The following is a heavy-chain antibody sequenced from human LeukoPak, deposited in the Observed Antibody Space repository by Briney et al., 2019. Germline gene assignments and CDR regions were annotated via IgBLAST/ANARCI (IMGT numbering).Heavy chain of an antibody. CDR2: ISSGGTTM. Sequence: GGSLRFSCDASGFTFCSYEVKWDRQAPGMGLEWVSYISSGGTTMYYADSVMGRFTISRDNAKNSLYLQMNSLRSADTAAYSCARVMATVTTKDYWGQGTLVTVSS. CDR1: GFTFCSYE. V-gene: IGHV3-48*03. J-gene: IGHJ4*02. D-gene: IGHD4-17*01. CDR3: ARVMATVTTKDY.